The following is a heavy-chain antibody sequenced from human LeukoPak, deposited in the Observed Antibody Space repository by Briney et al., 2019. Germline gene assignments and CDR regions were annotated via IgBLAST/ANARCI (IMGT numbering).Heavy chain of an antibody. CDR1: GFTVSNAW. CDR3: AKDRDSSSWYEGAYYFDY. J-gene: IGHJ4*02. D-gene: IGHD6-13*01. V-gene: IGHV3-23*01. Sequence: GGSLRLSCAASGFTVSNAWMSWVRQAPGQGLEWVSAISGSGGSTYYADSVKGRFTTSRDNSKNTLYLQMNSLRAEDTAVYYCAKDRDSSSWYEGAYYFDYWGQGTLVTVSS. CDR2: ISGSGGST.